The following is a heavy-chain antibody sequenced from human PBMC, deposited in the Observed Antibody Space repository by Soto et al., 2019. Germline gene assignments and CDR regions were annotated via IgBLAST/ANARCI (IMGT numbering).Heavy chain of an antibody. D-gene: IGHD6-13*01. Sequence: GGSLRLSCAASGFTFSSYAMHWVRQAPGKGLEWVAVISYDGSNKYYADSVKGRFTISRDNSKNTLYLQMNSLRAEDTAVYYCASRALRRSSWQPKDFDYYYYGMDVWGQGTTVTVSS. CDR1: GFTFSSYA. J-gene: IGHJ6*02. CDR2: ISYDGSNK. V-gene: IGHV3-30-3*01. CDR3: ASRALRRSSWQPKDFDYYYYGMDV.